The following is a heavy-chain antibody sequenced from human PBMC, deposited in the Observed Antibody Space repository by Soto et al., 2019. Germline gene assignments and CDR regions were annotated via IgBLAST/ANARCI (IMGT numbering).Heavy chain of an antibody. D-gene: IGHD2-2*01. J-gene: IGHJ6*01. CDR1: GFTFSSYS. CDR3: ARGADIVVVPAAMYPYYYYYGMDV. V-gene: IGHV3-21*01. CDR2: ISSSSSYI. Sequence: EVQLVESGGGLVKPGGSLRLFCAASGFTFSSYSMNWVRQAPGKGLEWVSSISSSSSYIYYADSVKGRFTISRDNAKNSLYLQMNSLRAEDTAVYYCARGADIVVVPAAMYPYYYYYGMDVW.